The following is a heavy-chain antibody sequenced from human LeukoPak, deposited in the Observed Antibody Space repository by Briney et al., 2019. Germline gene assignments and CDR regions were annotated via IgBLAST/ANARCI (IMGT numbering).Heavy chain of an antibody. V-gene: IGHV3-21*01. Sequence: GGSLRHSCGSSGFYFSCHFMNWVRQAPGKGLEWVSSINSGSTYMYYADSVKGRFTISRDNAKNSLHLQMDSLRAEDTAVYFCLREEATTGRNYHYYYIDVWGKGTTVIVSS. CDR1: GFYFSCHF. D-gene: IGHD1-1*01. J-gene: IGHJ6*03. CDR3: LREEATTGRNYHYYYIDV. CDR2: INSGSTYM.